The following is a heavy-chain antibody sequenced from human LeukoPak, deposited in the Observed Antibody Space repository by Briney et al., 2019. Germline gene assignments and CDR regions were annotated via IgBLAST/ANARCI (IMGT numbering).Heavy chain of an antibody. CDR2: IYHSGST. CDR3: ASPYGSGSYV. V-gene: IGHV4-34*01. Sequence: SETLSLTCAVYGGSFSGYYWSWIRQPPGKGLEWIGSIYHSGSTYYNPSLKSRVTISVDTSKNQFSLKLSSVTAADTAVYYCASPYGSGSYVWGQGTLVTVSS. CDR1: GGSFSGYY. D-gene: IGHD3-10*01. J-gene: IGHJ4*02.